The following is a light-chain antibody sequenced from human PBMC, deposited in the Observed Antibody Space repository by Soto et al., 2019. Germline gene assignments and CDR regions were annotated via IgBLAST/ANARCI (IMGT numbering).Light chain of an antibody. CDR1: QTVTTDY. CDR3: QHYGTSPT. V-gene: IGKV3-20*01. J-gene: IGKJ1*01. Sequence: EVAFTQSPDTLSLSPGERATLSCPASQTVTTDYLSWYQQKPGQAPRILIFGTSTRATGIPDRFSGRRSGTDFSLTISRLDPEDFAVYYCQHYGTSPTFGQGTKVDIK. CDR2: GTS.